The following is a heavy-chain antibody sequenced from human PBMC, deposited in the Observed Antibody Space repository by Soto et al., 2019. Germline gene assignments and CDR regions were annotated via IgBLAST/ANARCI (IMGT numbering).Heavy chain of an antibody. V-gene: IGHV4-34*01. J-gene: IGHJ4*02. Sequence: PSETLSLTCAVYGGSFSGYYWSWIRQPPGKGLEWIGEINHSGSTNYNPSLKSRVTISVDTSKNQFSLKLSSVTAADTAVYYCARGLVAGTMGYRGQGTLVTV. CDR2: INHSGST. D-gene: IGHD6-19*01. CDR1: GGSFSGYY. CDR3: ARGLVAGTMGY.